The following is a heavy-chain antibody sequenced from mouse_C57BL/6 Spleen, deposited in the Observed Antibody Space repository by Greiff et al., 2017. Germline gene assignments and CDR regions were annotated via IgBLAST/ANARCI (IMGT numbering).Heavy chain of an antibody. J-gene: IGHJ2*01. V-gene: IGHV1-9*01. D-gene: IGHD1-1*01. CDR1: GYTFTGYG. Sequence: VQLQQSGAELMKPGASVKLSCKATGYTFTGYGIEWVKQRPGQGLEWIGEILPGSGSTNYNEKFKGKATFTADTSSNTAYMQLSSLTTEDSATYYCARPGVAGAVYYFDYWGQGTTLTVSS. CDR3: ARPGVAGAVYYFDY. CDR2: ILPGSGST.